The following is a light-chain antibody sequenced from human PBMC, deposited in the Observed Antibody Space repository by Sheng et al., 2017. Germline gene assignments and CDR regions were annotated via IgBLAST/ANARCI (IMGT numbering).Light chain of an antibody. V-gene: IGKV3-11*01. Sequence: EIVLTQSPATLSLSPGERATLSCRASQSVSSYLAWYQHKPGQAPRLLIYDASNRATGIPARFSGSGSGTDFTLTISSLEPEDFAVYYCQQRSKWPVTFGPGTKVDIK. CDR2: DAS. J-gene: IGKJ3*01. CDR1: QSVSSY. CDR3: QQRSKWPVT.